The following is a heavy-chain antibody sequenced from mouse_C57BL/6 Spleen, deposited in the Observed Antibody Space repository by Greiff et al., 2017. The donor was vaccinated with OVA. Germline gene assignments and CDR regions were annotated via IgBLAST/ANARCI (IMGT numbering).Heavy chain of an antibody. CDR3: AREVGGLYYYAMDY. D-gene: IGHD2-4*01. J-gene: IGHJ4*01. CDR2: INYDGSST. Sequence: EVKLVESEGGLVQPGSSMKLSCTASGFTFSDYYMAWVRQVPEKGLEWVANINYDGSSTYYLDSLKSRFIISRDNAKNILYLQMSSLKSKDTATYYCAREVGGLYYYAMDYWGQGTSVTVSS. CDR1: GFTFSDYY. V-gene: IGHV5-16*01.